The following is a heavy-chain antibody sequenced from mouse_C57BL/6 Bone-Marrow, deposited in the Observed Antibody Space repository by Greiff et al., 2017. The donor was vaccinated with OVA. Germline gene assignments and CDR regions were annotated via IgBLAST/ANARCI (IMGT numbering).Heavy chain of an antibody. D-gene: IGHD2-5*01. CDR1: GYAFSSYW. V-gene: IGHV1-80*01. J-gene: IGHJ3*01. CDR2: IYPGDGDS. Sequence: QVQLKESGAELVKPGASVKISCKASGYAFSSYWMNWVKQRPGKGLEWIGQIYPGDGDSNYNGKFKGKATLTADKSTSTTYMQLSSLTSEDAAVYVCARSDYYSNYGGYFAYWGKGTLVTVSA. CDR3: ARSDYYSNYGGYFAY.